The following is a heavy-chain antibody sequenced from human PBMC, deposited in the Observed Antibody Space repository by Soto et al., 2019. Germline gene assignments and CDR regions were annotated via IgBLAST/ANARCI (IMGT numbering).Heavy chain of an antibody. J-gene: IGHJ4*02. Sequence: QVQLQQWGAGLLKPSETLSLTCAVYGGSFSGYYWSWIRQPPGKGLERIGEINHSGSTNYNPSLKSRVTISVDTSKNQFSLKLSSVTAADTAVYYCARGQSTLHADTALSSLGYYFDYWGQGTLVTVSS. CDR3: ARGQSTLHADTALSSLGYYFDY. D-gene: IGHD5-18*01. CDR1: GGSFSGYY. CDR2: INHSGST. V-gene: IGHV4-34*01.